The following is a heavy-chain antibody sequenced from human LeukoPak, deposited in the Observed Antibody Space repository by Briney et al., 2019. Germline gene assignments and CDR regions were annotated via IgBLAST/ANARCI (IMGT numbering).Heavy chain of an antibody. CDR3: ASDLLERDAFDI. Sequence: GASVKVSCKASGYTFTSYYMHWVRQAPGQGLEWMGIINPSGGSTSYAQKFQGRVTMTRDMSTSTVYMELSSLRSEDTAVYYCASDLLERDAFDIWGEGTMVTVSS. J-gene: IGHJ3*02. V-gene: IGHV1-46*01. CDR1: GYTFTSYY. CDR2: INPSGGST. D-gene: IGHD3-10*01.